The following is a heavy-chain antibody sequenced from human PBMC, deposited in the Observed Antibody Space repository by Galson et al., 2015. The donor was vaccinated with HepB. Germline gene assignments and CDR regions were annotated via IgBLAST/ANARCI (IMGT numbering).Heavy chain of an antibody. Sequence: SETLSLTCTVSGGSMSGYYCSWIRQPAGKGLEWIGRIFSSGTTNYNPSLKSRVAMSIDTSKNQLSLKLSSVTAADTAVYYCARGGSGRYFDLWGRGTLVTASS. CDR3: ARGGSGRYFDL. J-gene: IGHJ2*01. D-gene: IGHD3-16*01. CDR2: IFSSGTT. V-gene: IGHV4-4*07. CDR1: GGSMSGYY.